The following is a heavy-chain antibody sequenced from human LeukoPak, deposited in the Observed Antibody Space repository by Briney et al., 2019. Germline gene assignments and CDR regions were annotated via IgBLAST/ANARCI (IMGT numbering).Heavy chain of an antibody. CDR2: IIPILGIA. D-gene: IGHD1-20*01. Sequence: SVKVSCKASGYTFTGYYMHWVRQAPGQGLEWMGRIIPILGIANYAQKFQGRVTITADKSTSTAYMELSSLRSEDTAVYYCARAPKTRYNWNDGAFDIWGQGTMVTVSS. V-gene: IGHV1-69*04. J-gene: IGHJ3*02. CDR3: ARAPKTRYNWNDGAFDI. CDR1: GYTFTGYY.